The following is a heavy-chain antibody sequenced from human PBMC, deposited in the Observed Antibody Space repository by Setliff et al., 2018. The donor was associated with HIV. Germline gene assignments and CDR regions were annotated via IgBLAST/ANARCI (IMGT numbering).Heavy chain of an antibody. CDR3: ARIAWKQGAVGSFCDY. Sequence: PSETLSLTCAVSGGSISSYYWSWIRQSPEKGLEWIGYIYHSGITSYNPSLKSRVTMSMYMSKNLFSLNLSSVTAADSAVYYCARIAWKQGAVGSFCDYWGQGGLVTVS. V-gene: IGHV4-59*01. CDR2: IYHSGIT. J-gene: IGHJ4*02. D-gene: IGHD3-10*01. CDR1: GGSISSYY.